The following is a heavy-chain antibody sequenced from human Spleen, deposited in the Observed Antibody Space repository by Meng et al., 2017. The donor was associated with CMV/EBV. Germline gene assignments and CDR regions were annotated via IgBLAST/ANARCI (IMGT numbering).Heavy chain of an antibody. Sequence: GSLRLSCAASGFSTSTNYMNWVRQAPGKGLEWLSIIYSGGNTYYADSVRGRFTISRDSSRNTVSLQMNSLRPEDSAVYYCECSSSGYYYNGIDIWGQGTTVTVS. D-gene: IGHD6-6*01. J-gene: IGHJ6*02. CDR2: IYSGGNT. V-gene: IGHV3-66*02. CDR1: GFSTSTNY. CDR3: ECSSSGYYYNGIDI.